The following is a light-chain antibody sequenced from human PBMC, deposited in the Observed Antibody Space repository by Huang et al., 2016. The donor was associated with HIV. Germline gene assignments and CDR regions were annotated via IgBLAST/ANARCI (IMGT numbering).Light chain of an antibody. CDR2: SAS. CDR1: QGVGRN. CDR3: QQYNDWLYT. Sequence: EIVMTQSPATLSVSPGERATLSCRASQGVGRNLAWYQQKPGQTPRLLMYSASTRATDIPARFSGSGSGTEFTLTIGSLQSEDFAVYYCQQYNDWLYTFGQGTKLEIK. J-gene: IGKJ2*01. V-gene: IGKV3-15*01.